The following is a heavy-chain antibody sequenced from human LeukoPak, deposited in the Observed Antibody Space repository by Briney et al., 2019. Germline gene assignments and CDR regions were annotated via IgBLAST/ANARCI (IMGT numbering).Heavy chain of an antibody. CDR1: GGSFSGYY. D-gene: IGHD2-15*01. CDR2: INHSGST. J-gene: IGHJ5*02. CDR3: ASHGVAAEVHWFDP. Sequence: SETLSLTCAVYGGSFSGYYWSWIRQPPGKGLEWIGEINHSGSTNYNPSLKSRVTISADTSKNQFSLKLSSVTAADTAVYYCASHGVAAEVHWFDPWGQGTLVTVSS. V-gene: IGHV4-34*01.